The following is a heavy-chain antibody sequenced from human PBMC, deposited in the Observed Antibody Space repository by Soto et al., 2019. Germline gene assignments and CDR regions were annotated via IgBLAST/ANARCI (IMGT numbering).Heavy chain of an antibody. J-gene: IGHJ4*02. CDR3: ARQNYYALDY. CDR2: INYSGST. V-gene: IGHV4-59*01. Sequence: SETLSLTCTVSSGSISSYNWNWVRQPPGKGLEWIGFINYSGSTHYNPSLKSRVTISLDTSKNQFSLKLNSVTAADTAVYYCARQNYYALDYWGPGTLVTVSS. CDR1: SGSISSYN. D-gene: IGHD3-10*01.